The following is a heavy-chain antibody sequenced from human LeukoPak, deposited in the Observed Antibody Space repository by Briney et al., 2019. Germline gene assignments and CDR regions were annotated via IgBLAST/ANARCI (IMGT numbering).Heavy chain of an antibody. Sequence: GGSLRLSCAASGFTVSSNYMSWVRQAPGKGLEWVSVIYSGDSTYYADSVKGRFTISRDNSKNSLYLQMNSLRAEDTAVYYCARMRDGYMGRYYFDYWGQGTLVTVSS. V-gene: IGHV3-53*01. J-gene: IGHJ4*02. CDR3: ARMRDGYMGRYYFDY. CDR1: GFTVSSNY. CDR2: IYSGDST. D-gene: IGHD5-24*01.